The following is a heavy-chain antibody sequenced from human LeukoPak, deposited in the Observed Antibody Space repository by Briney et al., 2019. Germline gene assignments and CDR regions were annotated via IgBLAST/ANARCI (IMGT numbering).Heavy chain of an antibody. CDR3: AKGDNYFDY. V-gene: IGHV3-33*08. J-gene: IGHJ4*02. Sequence: GGSLRLSCAASGFTVSSNYMSWVRQAPGKGLEWVAVIWYDGSNKYYADSVKGRFTISRDNSKNTLYLQMNSLRAEDTAVYYCAKGDNYFDYWGQGTLVTVSS. CDR2: IWYDGSNK. CDR1: GFTVSSNY. D-gene: IGHD1-26*01.